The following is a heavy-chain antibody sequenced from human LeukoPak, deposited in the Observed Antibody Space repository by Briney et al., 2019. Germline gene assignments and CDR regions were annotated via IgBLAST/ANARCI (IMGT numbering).Heavy chain of an antibody. CDR1: GYTFTGYY. CDR3: ARDRITYYYDSSGLDY. V-gene: IGHV1-2*02. D-gene: IGHD3-22*01. CDR2: INPNSGGT. Sequence: ASVKVSCKASGYTFTGYYMHWVRQAPGQGLEWMGWINPNSGGTNYAQKFQGRVTMTRGTSISTAYMELSRLRSDDTAVYYCARDRITYYYDSSGLDYWGQGTLVTVSS. J-gene: IGHJ4*02.